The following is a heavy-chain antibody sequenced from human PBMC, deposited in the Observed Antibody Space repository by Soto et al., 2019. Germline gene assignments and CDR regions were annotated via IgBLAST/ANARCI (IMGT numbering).Heavy chain of an antibody. D-gene: IGHD1-26*01. CDR3: ARVVLVGSGVPY. J-gene: IGHJ4*02. Sequence: SETLSLTCAVYGGSFSGYYWSWIRQPPGKGLEWIGEINHSGSTNYNPSLKSRVTISVDTSKNQFSLKLSSVTAADTAVYYCARVVLVGSGVPYWGQGTLVTVSS. V-gene: IGHV4-34*01. CDR1: GGSFSGYY. CDR2: INHSGST.